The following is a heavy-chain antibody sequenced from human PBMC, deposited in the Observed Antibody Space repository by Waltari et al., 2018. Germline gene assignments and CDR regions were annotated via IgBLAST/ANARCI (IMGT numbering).Heavy chain of an antibody. D-gene: IGHD6-13*01. Sequence: EVQLVESGGGLVQPGGSLRLSCAASGFTFSSYEMNWVRQAPGKGLEWVSYISSSGSTKYYADSVKGRFTISRDNAKNSLYLQMNSLRAEDTAVYYCARDGYSSSWYVHWGQGTLVTVSS. J-gene: IGHJ5*02. CDR1: GFTFSSYE. CDR3: ARDGYSSSWYVH. CDR2: ISSSGSTK. V-gene: IGHV3-48*03.